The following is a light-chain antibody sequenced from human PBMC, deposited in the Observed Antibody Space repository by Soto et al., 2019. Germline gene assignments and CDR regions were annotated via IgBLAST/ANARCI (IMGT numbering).Light chain of an antibody. CDR1: NNDVGGYNY. CDR3: SSYTTSNTRQIV. V-gene: IGLV2-14*01. CDR2: DVS. Sequence: SGRTKPAPVLGAPGQSITIPRPGTNNDVGGYNYVSWYQQHPGKAPKFMIYDVSNRPSGVSNRFSGSKSGNTASLTISGLQAEDEADYYCSSYTTSNTRQIVFGTGTKVTVL. J-gene: IGLJ1*01.